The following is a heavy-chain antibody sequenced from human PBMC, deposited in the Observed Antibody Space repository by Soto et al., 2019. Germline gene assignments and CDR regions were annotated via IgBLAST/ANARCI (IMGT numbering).Heavy chain of an antibody. CDR1: GYSFTSYW. CDR2: IDPSDSYT. Sequence: GESLKISCKGSGYSFTSYWISWVRQMPGKGLEWMGRIDPSDSYTNYSPSFQGHVTISADKSISTAYLQWSSLKASDTAMYYCASLLYYYDSSGYGAFDIWGQGTMVTVSS. V-gene: IGHV5-10-1*01. J-gene: IGHJ3*02. D-gene: IGHD3-22*01. CDR3: ASLLYYYDSSGYGAFDI.